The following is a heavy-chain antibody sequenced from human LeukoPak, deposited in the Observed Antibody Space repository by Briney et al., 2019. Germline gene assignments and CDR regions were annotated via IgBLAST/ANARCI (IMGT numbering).Heavy chain of an antibody. Sequence: SETLSLTCTVSGYSISSGYYWGWIRQPPGKGLEWIGSIYHSGTTYYSPSLKSRVTISVDTSKNQFSLKLSSVTAADTAVYYCARGAYSYTGYFDFWGQGTLVTVSS. J-gene: IGHJ4*02. CDR3: ARGAYSYTGYFDF. CDR2: IYHSGTT. D-gene: IGHD5-18*01. V-gene: IGHV4-38-2*02. CDR1: GYSISSGYY.